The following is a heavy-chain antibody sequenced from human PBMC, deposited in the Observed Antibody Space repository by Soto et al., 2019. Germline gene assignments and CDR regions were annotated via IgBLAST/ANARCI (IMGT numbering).Heavy chain of an antibody. CDR3: AKNGDNRQYVY. CDR1: GFTFSIYG. D-gene: IGHD7-27*01. Sequence: EVQLLESGGGLVQPGGPLRLSCAASGFTFSIYGMTWVRQAPGKGLEWVSGIADTTYYADSVKGRFTISRDNSKNTLYLQMNSLRAEDTAVYYCAKNGDNRQYVYWGQGTLVTVSS. CDR2: IADTT. J-gene: IGHJ4*02. V-gene: IGHV3-23*01.